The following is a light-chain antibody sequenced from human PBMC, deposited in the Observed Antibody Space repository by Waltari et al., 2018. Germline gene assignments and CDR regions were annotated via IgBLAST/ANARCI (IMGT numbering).Light chain of an antibody. CDR2: EDN. CDR3: QSFDSSNIV. CDR1: SGYIVGNY. Sequence: NFMLTQPHSVSESPGKTVTISCTGSSGYIVGNYVQWYQQRPGRAPTVVIFEDNHRPSGVPDRFSGSIDSSSNSASLTISGLETEDEADYYCQSFDSSNIVFGGGTKLTVL. V-gene: IGLV6-57*02. J-gene: IGLJ2*01.